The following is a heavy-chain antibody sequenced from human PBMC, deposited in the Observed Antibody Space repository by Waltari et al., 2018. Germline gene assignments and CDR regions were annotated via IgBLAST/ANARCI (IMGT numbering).Heavy chain of an antibody. D-gene: IGHD1-7*01. CDR1: GFTFSSYS. Sequence: EVQLVESGGGLVQPGGSLRLSCAASGFTFSSYSMNWFRQAPGKGLEWVSYISSSSSTIYYADSVKGRFTISRDNAKNSLYLQMNSLRAEDTAVYYCARGPHFNMANYYFDYWGQGTLVTVSS. J-gene: IGHJ4*02. CDR3: ARGPHFNMANYYFDY. CDR2: ISSSSSTI. V-gene: IGHV3-48*01.